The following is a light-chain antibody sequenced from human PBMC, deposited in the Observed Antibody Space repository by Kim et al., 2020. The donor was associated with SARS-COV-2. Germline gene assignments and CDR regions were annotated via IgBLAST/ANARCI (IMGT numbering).Light chain of an antibody. CDR1: QNIDTY. Sequence: LGDRATLSCRASQNIDTYLAWYQQRPGQAPRLLVYDASNRATGVPDRFSGSGSGTDFTLTISSLEPEDFSIYYCQQRNSWPPAVTFGGGTKVDIK. CDR3: QQRNSWPPAVT. V-gene: IGKV3-11*01. J-gene: IGKJ4*01. CDR2: DAS.